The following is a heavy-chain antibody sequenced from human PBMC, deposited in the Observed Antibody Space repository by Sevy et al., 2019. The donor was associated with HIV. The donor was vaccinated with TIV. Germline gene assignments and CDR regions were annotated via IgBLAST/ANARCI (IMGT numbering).Heavy chain of an antibody. Sequence: ASVKVSCSTSGYTFSVHYIYWVRQAAGQGLEWMGWINPNTGDTNFSPKFQGRVTMTRDSSINTAYMELSRLTSADTAVYFCARLRYSDPSGQYYGGGADYFDYWGQGTRVTVSS. CDR3: ARLRYSDPSGQYYGGGADYFDY. CDR2: INPNTGDT. CDR1: GYTFSVHY. D-gene: IGHD3-22*01. J-gene: IGHJ4*02. V-gene: IGHV1-2*02.